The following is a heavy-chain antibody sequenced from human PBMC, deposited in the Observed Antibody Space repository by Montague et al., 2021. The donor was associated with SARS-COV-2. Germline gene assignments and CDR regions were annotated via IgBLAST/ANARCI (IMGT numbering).Heavy chain of an antibody. Sequence: SLSLSCAASGFTFNNYAMTWVRQAPGKGLEWVSVIASGGRSTFYADSVKGRFTISRDNSKDTLYLQMYSLRPEDTAIYYCAKDPVPVAGRYFDYWGQGTLVTVSS. CDR1: GFTFNNYA. J-gene: IGHJ4*02. V-gene: IGHV3-23*03. CDR3: AKDPVPVAGRYFDY. D-gene: IGHD6-19*01. CDR2: IASGGRST.